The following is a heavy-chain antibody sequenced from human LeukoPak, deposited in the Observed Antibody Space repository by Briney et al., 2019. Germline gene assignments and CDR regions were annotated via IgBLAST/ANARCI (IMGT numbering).Heavy chain of an antibody. CDR2: IYYSGST. Sequence: LRLSCAASGFTFSSYAMSWIRQPPGKGLEWIGYIYYSGSTYYNPSLKSRVTISVDTSKNQFSLKLSSVTAADTAVYYCARLVAGGYYFDYWGQGTLVTVSS. CDR3: ARLVAGGYYFDY. J-gene: IGHJ4*02. D-gene: IGHD2-2*01. CDR1: GFTFSSYA. V-gene: IGHV4-30-4*08.